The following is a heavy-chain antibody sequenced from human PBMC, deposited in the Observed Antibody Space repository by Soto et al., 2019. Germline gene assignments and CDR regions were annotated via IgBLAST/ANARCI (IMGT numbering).Heavy chain of an antibody. J-gene: IGHJ6*02. CDR2: TYYRSKWYN. V-gene: IGHV6-1*01. Sequence: SQTLSLTCAISGDSVSSNSAAWNWIRQSPSRGLEWLGRTYYRSKWYNDYAVSVKSRITINPDTSKNQFSLQLNSVTPEDTAVYYCAREVRYSSSSYYYYGMDVWGQGTTGSLSS. CDR1: GDSVSSNSAA. D-gene: IGHD6-6*01. CDR3: AREVRYSSSSYYYYGMDV.